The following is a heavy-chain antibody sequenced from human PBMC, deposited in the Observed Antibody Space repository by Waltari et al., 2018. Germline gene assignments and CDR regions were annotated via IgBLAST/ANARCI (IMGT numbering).Heavy chain of an antibody. Sequence: QLHLQESGPGLVKPSETLSLTCSVSGGSITSSRHYWGWIRQPPGKGLEWTGTISYSGATYYNPSLRSRVTISVDTSKNQFALKLNSVTAADTAVYYCATYVGASVGTAAFDVWGQGTMVTGSS. J-gene: IGHJ3*01. CDR2: ISYSGAT. CDR1: GGSITSSRHY. D-gene: IGHD3-16*01. V-gene: IGHV4-39*01. CDR3: ATYVGASVGTAAFDV.